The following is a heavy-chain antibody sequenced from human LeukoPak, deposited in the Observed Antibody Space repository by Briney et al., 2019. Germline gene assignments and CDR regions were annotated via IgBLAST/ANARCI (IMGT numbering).Heavy chain of an antibody. D-gene: IGHD6-13*01. CDR3: ARVPGIAAAGKTYYYYMDV. J-gene: IGHJ6*03. V-gene: IGHV4-59*01. CDR1: GGSINDNYY. CDR2: IYYSGST. Sequence: SQTLSLTCTVSGGSINDNYYWNWIRQPPGKGREWIGYIYYSGSTNYNPSLKSRVTISVDTSKNQFSLKLSSVTAADTAVYYCARVPGIAAAGKTYYYYMDVWGKGTTVTVSS.